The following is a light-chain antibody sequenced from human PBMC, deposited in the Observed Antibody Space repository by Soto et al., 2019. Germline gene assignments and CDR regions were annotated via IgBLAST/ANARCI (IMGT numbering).Light chain of an antibody. CDR2: ATS. V-gene: IGKV1-39*01. CDR1: QPISSY. Sequence: DIRVTQSPSSLSASVGDRVTITCRASQPISSYLNWYQQRPGKAPKLLISATSTLQSGVPLRFSGSGSGTDFTLTVSGLQPEDVATYYCQQTYNVPWTFGQGTKVEI. J-gene: IGKJ1*01. CDR3: QQTYNVPWT.